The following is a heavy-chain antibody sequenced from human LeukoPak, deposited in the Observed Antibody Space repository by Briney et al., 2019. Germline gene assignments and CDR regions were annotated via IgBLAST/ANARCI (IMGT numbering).Heavy chain of an antibody. V-gene: IGHV1-69*04. D-gene: IGHD5-18*01. CDR2: IIPIFGIA. CDR3: ARDQLDTAMVTSRGSNNWFDP. J-gene: IGHJ5*02. CDR1: GGTFSSYA. Sequence: SVKVSCKASGGTFSSYAISWVRQAPGQGLEWMGRIIPIFGIANYAQKFQGRVTITADKSTSTAYMELSSLRSEDTAAYYCARDQLDTAMVTSRGSNNWFDPWGQGTLVTVSS.